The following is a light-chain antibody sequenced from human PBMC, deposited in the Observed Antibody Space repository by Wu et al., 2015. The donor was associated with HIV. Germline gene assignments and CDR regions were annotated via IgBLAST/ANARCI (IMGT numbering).Light chain of an antibody. CDR1: HDISNN. V-gene: IGKV1-5*03. CDR3: QQYTKFFAFTL. Sequence: DIQMTQSPSSLSASVGDRVTISCQASHDISNNLNWYQQKPGKAPKLLIYKASNLESGVPSRFSGGGSGTEFTLTISGLQPDDFATYYCQQYTKFFAFTLFGQGTKLE. J-gene: IGKJ2*01. CDR2: KAS.